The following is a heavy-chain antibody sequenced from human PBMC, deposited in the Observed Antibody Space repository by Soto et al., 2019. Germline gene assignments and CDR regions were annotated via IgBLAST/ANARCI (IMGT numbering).Heavy chain of an antibody. Sequence: QVQLVQSGAEVKKPGSSVKVFCKASGGTFSSYTISWVRQAPGQGLEWMGRIIPILGIANYAQKFQGRVTITADKSTSTAYMELSSLRSEDTAVYYCARGAAVAGLDYWGQGTLVTVSS. CDR2: IIPILGIA. V-gene: IGHV1-69*02. J-gene: IGHJ4*02. CDR1: GGTFSSYT. D-gene: IGHD6-19*01. CDR3: ARGAAVAGLDY.